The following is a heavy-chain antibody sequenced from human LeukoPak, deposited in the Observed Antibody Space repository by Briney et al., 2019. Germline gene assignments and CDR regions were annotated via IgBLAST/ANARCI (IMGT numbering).Heavy chain of an antibody. D-gene: IGHD3-22*01. CDR1: GFTFSSYA. CDR2: ISYDGSSK. CDR3: AKDSNYYVSSGYPRD. Sequence: GGSLRLSCAASGFTFSSYAMHWVRQAPGKGLEWVELISYDGSSKYYADSVKGRFTISRDNSKNTLYLQMNSLRAEDTAVYYCAKDSNYYVSSGYPRDWGQGTLVTVSS. V-gene: IGHV3-30*18. J-gene: IGHJ4*02.